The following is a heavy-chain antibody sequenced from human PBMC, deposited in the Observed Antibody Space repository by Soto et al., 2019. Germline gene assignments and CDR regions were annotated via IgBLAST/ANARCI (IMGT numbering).Heavy chain of an antibody. CDR2: ISSSKTYI. J-gene: IGHJ3*02. CDR3: VRDSVCAFDI. D-gene: IGHD1-26*01. V-gene: IGHV3-48*02. CDR1: GFSFSSYS. Sequence: EVQQVESGGGLLQHGQSLRVSCAASGFSFSSYSMNWVRQAPGKGLEWISYISSSKTYIWYADSVKGRFTISRDNAKNSLALQMNSLRDGETAGYYCVRDSVCAFDIWGLGAMVTVA.